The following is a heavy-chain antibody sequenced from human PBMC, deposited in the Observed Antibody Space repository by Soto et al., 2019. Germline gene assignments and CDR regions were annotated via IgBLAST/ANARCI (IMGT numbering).Heavy chain of an antibody. Sequence: QVQLVQSGAEVKKPGSSVKVSCKASGGTFSSYAISWVRQAPGQGLEWMGAIIPIFGTANYAQKFQGRVTITADESTSTAYMELSSLRSEDTAVYYCARDVMEWGVVRGVIPGHDAFDIWGQGTMVTVSS. CDR2: IIPIFGTA. V-gene: IGHV1-69*01. J-gene: IGHJ3*02. CDR3: ARDVMEWGVVRGVIPGHDAFDI. D-gene: IGHD3-10*01. CDR1: GGTFSSYA.